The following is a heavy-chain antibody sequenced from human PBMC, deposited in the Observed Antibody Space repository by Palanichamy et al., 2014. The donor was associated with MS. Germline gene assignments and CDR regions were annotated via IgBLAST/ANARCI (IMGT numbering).Heavy chain of an antibody. V-gene: IGHV4-39*01. D-gene: IGHD5-12*01. CDR2: IFYTGTT. J-gene: IGHJ4*02. CDR3: EGYRIYWLGGEVGY. Sequence: QVQVQESGPGLVKPSETLSLTCTVSGRSVTTSDYYWGWYRQPPGKGLEWIASIFYTGTTYYTPSLKSRISISVDTSKNQFSLKLTSVTAADTALYFCEGYRIYWLGGEVGYWGQGTLVTVSS. CDR1: GRSVTTSDYY.